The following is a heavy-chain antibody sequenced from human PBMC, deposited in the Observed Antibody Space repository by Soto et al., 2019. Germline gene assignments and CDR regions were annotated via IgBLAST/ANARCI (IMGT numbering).Heavy chain of an antibody. J-gene: IGHJ6*02. CDR1: GDSVTSNSAT. CDR2: TYYRSKWYN. D-gene: IGHD3-16*01. Sequence: SQTLSLTCAISGDSVTSNSATWNWIRQSPSRGLEWLGRTYYRSKWYNDYAVSVKSRITINPDTYKNQFSMQLNSVTPEDTAVYYCARDWGNWGDYYYYGMYVWGQGTTVTVSS. V-gene: IGHV6-1*01. CDR3: ARDWGNWGDYYYYGMYV.